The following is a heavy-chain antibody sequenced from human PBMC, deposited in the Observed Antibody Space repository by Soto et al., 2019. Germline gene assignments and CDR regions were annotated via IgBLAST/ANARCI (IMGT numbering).Heavy chain of an antibody. Sequence: QVQLVESGGGVVQAGRSLRLSCAASGFTFSSYGMHWVRQAPGKGLEWVAVISYDGSNKYYADSVKGRFTISRDNSKNTLYLQMNSLIAEDTAVYYCAKVGPTHYGMDVWGQGTTVTVSS. CDR1: GFTFSSYG. CDR3: AKVGPTHYGMDV. CDR2: ISYDGSNK. D-gene: IGHD3-16*01. J-gene: IGHJ6*02. V-gene: IGHV3-30*18.